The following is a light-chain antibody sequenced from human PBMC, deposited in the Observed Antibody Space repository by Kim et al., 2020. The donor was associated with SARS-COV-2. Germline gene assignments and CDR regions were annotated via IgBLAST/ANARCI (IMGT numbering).Light chain of an antibody. Sequence: VALVQTVMITCQGDSLRSYYATWYQQKPGQAPILVIYGKNNRPSGIPDRFSGSSSGNTASLTITGTQAGDEADYYCNSRDSNDNVVFGGGTQLTVL. CDR3: NSRDSNDNVV. V-gene: IGLV3-19*01. J-gene: IGLJ2*01. CDR2: GKN. CDR1: SLRSYY.